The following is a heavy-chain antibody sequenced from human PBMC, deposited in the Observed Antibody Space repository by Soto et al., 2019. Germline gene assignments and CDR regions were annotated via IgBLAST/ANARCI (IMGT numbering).Heavy chain of an antibody. CDR3: ARGSTGYSSSWYRY. CDR1: GGSISSYY. Sequence: QVQLQESGPGLVKPSETLSLTCTVSGGSISSYYWSWIRQPPGKGLEWIGYIYNSGSTNYNPSLNSRATIQVDPSKNQLSLQLSSVTAADTAVYYCARGSTGYSSSWYRYWGQGTLVTVSS. CDR2: IYNSGST. D-gene: IGHD6-13*01. V-gene: IGHV4-59*08. J-gene: IGHJ4*02.